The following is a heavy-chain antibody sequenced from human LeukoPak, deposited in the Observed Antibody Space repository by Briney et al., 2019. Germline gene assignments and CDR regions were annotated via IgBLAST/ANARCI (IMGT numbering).Heavy chain of an antibody. Sequence: PGGSLRLSCAASGFTFSSYSMNWVRQAPGKGLEWVSYISSSSSTIYYADSVKGRFTISRDNAKNSLYLQMNSLRAEDTAVYYCARDRGYCTNGVCSIFDYWGQGTLVTVSS. CDR2: ISSSSSTI. J-gene: IGHJ4*02. CDR1: GFTFSSYS. D-gene: IGHD2-8*01. V-gene: IGHV3-48*01. CDR3: ARDRGYCTNGVCSIFDY.